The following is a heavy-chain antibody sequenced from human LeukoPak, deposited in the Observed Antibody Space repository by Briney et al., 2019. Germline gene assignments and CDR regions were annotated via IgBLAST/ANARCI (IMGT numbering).Heavy chain of an antibody. V-gene: IGHV4-34*01. J-gene: IGHJ4*01. CDR1: GGSFSGYY. Sequence: SETLSLTCAVYGGSFSGYYWSWIRQPPGKGLEWIGEINHSGSTNYNPSLKSRVTISVDTSKNQFSLKLSSVTAADTAVYYCAREYVDYYDSSATWGQGTLVTVSS. CDR3: AREYVDYYDSSAT. D-gene: IGHD3-22*01. CDR2: INHSGST.